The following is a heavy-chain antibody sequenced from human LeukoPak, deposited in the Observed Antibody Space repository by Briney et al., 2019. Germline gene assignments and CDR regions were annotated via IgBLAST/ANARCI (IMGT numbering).Heavy chain of an antibody. Sequence: GGSLRLSCAASGFTFSSYAMSWVRQAPGKGLEWVSAISGSGGSTYYADSVKGRFTISRDNSKNTLYLQMNSLRAEDTAVYYCAKDRGWEPKKKQDDYWGQGTLVTVSS. V-gene: IGHV3-23*01. CDR1: GFTFSSYA. CDR3: AKDRGWEPKKKQDDY. J-gene: IGHJ4*02. D-gene: IGHD1-26*01. CDR2: ISGSGGST.